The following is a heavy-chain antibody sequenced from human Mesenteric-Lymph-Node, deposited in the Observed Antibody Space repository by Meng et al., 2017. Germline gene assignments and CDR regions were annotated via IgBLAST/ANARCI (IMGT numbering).Heavy chain of an antibody. V-gene: IGHV3-74*01. CDR3: AREGSVTTDY. J-gene: IGHJ4*02. CDR1: GFSFSTYW. D-gene: IGHD4-17*01. Sequence: GESLKISCAVSGFSFSTYWMHWVRQAPGKGLVWVSHINTVGSTTTYADSVKGRFTISRDNAKNTLYLQMNSLTAEDTAVYYCAREGSVTTDYWGQGTLVTVSS. CDR2: INTVGSTT.